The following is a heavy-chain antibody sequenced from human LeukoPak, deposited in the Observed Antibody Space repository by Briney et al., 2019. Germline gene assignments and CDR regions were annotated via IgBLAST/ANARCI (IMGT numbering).Heavy chain of an antibody. Sequence: PGGSLRLSCAASGFTFSSYWMSWVRQAPGKGLEWVANIKQDGSEKYYVDSVKGRFTISRDNAKNSLYLQMNSLRAEDTAVYYCARDGSSYYDFPEDYWGQGTRSPSPQ. CDR3: ARDGSSYYDFPEDY. V-gene: IGHV3-7*01. D-gene: IGHD3-3*01. CDR2: IKQDGSEK. J-gene: IGHJ4*02. CDR1: GFTFSSYW.